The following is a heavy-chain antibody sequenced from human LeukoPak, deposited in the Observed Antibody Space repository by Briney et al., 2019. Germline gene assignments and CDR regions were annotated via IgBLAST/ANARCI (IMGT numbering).Heavy chain of an antibody. J-gene: IGHJ4*02. D-gene: IGHD5-24*01. CDR1: DYTFTIYG. V-gene: IGHV1-18*01. CDR2: ISTYNGDT. Sequence: GASVKVSFKASDYTFTIYGISWVRQAPGQGLEWMGWISTYNGDTKYTQKLQGRVTMTADTSTRTAFMELRSLRSDDTAVYYCARGWIEMPTVYFDYWGQGTLVSVFS. CDR3: ARGWIEMPTVYFDY.